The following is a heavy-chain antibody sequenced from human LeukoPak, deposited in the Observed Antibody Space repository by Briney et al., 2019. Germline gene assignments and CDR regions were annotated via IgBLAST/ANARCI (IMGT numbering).Heavy chain of an antibody. V-gene: IGHV4-34*01. Sequence: SETLSLTCAVYGGSFSGYYWSWIRQPPGKGLEWIGTIYYSGSTYYNPSLKSRVTISVDTSKNQFSLKLSSVTAADTAVYYCARHIVGAVDYWGQGTLVTVSS. D-gene: IGHD1-26*01. J-gene: IGHJ4*02. CDR2: IYYSGST. CDR1: GGSFSGYY. CDR3: ARHIVGAVDY.